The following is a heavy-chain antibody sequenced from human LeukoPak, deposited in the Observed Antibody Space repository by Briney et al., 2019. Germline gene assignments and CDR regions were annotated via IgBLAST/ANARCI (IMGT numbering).Heavy chain of an antibody. CDR1: GLTFGSCW. Sequence: GGSLRLSCAASGLTFGSCWMSWVRQAPGKGLEWVANIHPDGGVKNYVDSVKGRFTISRDNAANSLYLQVHSLRAEDTAVYYCASTFPYCSGGTCALGGQGTLVTVSS. CDR3: ASTFPYCSGGTCAL. D-gene: IGHD2-15*01. V-gene: IGHV3-7*01. CDR2: IHPDGGVK. J-gene: IGHJ4*02.